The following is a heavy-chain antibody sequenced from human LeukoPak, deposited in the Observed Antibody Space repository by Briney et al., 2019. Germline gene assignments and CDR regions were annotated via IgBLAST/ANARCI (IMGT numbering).Heavy chain of an antibody. CDR3: ARDRLNYYDSSGYFDAFDI. CDR1: GFTFSSYG. D-gene: IGHD3-22*01. Sequence: GGSLRLSCAASGFTFSSYGMHWVRQAPGKGLEWVAVIWYDGSNKYYADSVKGRFTISRDNSKNTLCLQMNSLRAEDTAVYYCARDRLNYYDSSGYFDAFDIWGQGTMVTVSS. CDR2: IWYDGSNK. J-gene: IGHJ3*02. V-gene: IGHV3-33*01.